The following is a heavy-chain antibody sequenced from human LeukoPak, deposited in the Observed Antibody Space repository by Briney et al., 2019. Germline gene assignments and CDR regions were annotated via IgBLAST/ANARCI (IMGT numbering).Heavy chain of an antibody. J-gene: IGHJ4*02. CDR3: AGEEIVIVPTATNSYFDC. CDR1: GGSISSTDYY. V-gene: IGHV4-30-4*08. D-gene: IGHD2-2*01. CDR2: IYNSGST. Sequence: PSETLSLTCTVSGGSISSTDYYWSWIRQPPGKGLEWIGYIYNSGSTHYNPSLKSRITISDDTSKNQFSLKLSSVTAADTAVYYCAGEEIVIVPTATNSYFDCWGQGTLVTVSS.